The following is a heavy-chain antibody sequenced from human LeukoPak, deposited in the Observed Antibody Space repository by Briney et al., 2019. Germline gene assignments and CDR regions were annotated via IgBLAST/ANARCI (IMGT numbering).Heavy chain of an antibody. D-gene: IGHD3-22*01. CDR1: GYSISSGYY. Sequence: SETLSLTCAVSGYSISSGYYWGWIRQPPGKGLEWIGSSYHSGGTYYNPSLKSRVTISVDTSKNQFSLKLSSVTAADTAVYYCAFNYDSSGYYPGYMDVWGKGTTVTVSS. CDR3: AFNYDSSGYYPGYMDV. CDR2: SYHSGGT. V-gene: IGHV4-38-2*01. J-gene: IGHJ6*03.